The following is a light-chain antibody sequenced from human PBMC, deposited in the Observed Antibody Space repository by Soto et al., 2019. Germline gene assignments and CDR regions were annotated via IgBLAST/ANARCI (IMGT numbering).Light chain of an antibody. Sequence: EIVMTQSPATLSVSPGERATLSCRASQSVSSNLAWYQQKPGQTPRLLMYVASTRATGTPARFSGRGSGTEFTLTISSLQSEDFAVYYCQQYNNWPLTFGGGTKVEIK. CDR2: VAS. J-gene: IGKJ4*01. CDR3: QQYNNWPLT. V-gene: IGKV3-15*01. CDR1: QSVSSN.